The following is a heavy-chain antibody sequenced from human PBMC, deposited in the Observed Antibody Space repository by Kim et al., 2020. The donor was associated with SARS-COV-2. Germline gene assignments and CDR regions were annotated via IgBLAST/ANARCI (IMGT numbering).Heavy chain of an antibody. V-gene: IGHV4-31*03. D-gene: IGHD3-3*01. Sequence: SETLSLTCTVSGGSISSGGYYWSWIRQHPGKGLEWIGYIYYSGSTYYNPSLKSRVTISVDTSKNQFSLKLSSVTAADTAVYYCAGLKSITIFGVVTEFDYWGQGTLVTVSS. CDR1: GGSISSGGYY. CDR2: IYYSGST. J-gene: IGHJ4*02. CDR3: AGLKSITIFGVVTEFDY.